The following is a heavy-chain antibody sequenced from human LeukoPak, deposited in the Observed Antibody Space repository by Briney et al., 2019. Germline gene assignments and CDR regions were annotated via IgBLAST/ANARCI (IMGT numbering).Heavy chain of an antibody. CDR1: GGTFSSYA. Sequence: SVKVSCKASGGTFSSYAISWVRQAPGQGLEWMGGIIPIFGTANYAQKFQGRVTITADESTSTAYMELSSLRSEDTAVYYCARDGGCNILTGYYNDPRVDWFDPWGQGTLVTVSS. V-gene: IGHV1-69*13. J-gene: IGHJ5*02. CDR3: ARDGGCNILTGYYNDPRVDWFDP. CDR2: IIPIFGTA. D-gene: IGHD3-9*01.